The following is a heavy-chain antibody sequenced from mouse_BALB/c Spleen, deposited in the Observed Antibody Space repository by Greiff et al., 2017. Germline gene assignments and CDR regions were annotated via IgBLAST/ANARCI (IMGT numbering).Heavy chain of an antibody. J-gene: IGHJ3*01. CDR1: GYTFTDYN. D-gene: IGHD3-1*01. CDR3: SREQLGLGAWFAY. V-gene: IGHV1S29*02. CDR2: IYPYNGGT. Sequence: EVQLVESGPELVKPGASVKISCKASGYTFTDYNMHWVKQSHGKSLEWIGYIYPYNGGTGYNQKFKSKATLSVDNSSSTAYMELRSLTSEDSAVYYCSREQLGLGAWFAYWGQGTLVTVSA.